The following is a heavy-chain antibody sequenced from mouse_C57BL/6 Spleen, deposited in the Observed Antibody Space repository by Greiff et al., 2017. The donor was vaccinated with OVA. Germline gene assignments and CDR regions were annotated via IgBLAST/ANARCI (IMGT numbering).Heavy chain of an antibody. Sequence: EVQLQQSGPELVKPGASVKISCKASGYTFTDYYMNWVKQSHGKSLEWIGDINPNNGGTSYNQKFKGKATLTVDKSSSTAYMELRSLTSEDSAVYYCARNYGSSMGNYFDYWGQGTTLTVSS. V-gene: IGHV1-26*01. CDR2: INPNNGGT. D-gene: IGHD1-1*01. CDR1: GYTFTDYY. CDR3: ARNYGSSMGNYFDY. J-gene: IGHJ2*01.